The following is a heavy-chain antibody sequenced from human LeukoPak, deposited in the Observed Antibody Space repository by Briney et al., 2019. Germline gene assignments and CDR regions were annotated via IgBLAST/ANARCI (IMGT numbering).Heavy chain of an antibody. V-gene: IGHV3-53*01. Sequence: GGSLRLSCTVSGFTVSSNSMSWVRQAPGKGLEWVSFIYSDNTHYSDSVKGRFTISRDNSKNTLYLQMNSLRAEDTAVYYCAKAGSIKFDYWGQGTLVNVSS. CDR3: AKAGSIKFDY. D-gene: IGHD1-26*01. CDR1: GFTVSSNS. CDR2: IYSDNT. J-gene: IGHJ4*02.